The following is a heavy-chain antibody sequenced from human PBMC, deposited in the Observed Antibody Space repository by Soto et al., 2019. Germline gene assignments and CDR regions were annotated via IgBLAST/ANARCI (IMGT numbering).Heavy chain of an antibody. D-gene: IGHD5-18*01. CDR1: GGSISSYY. Sequence: QVQLQESGPGLVKPSETLSLTCTVSGGSISSYYWSWIRQPPGKGLEWIGYIYYSGSTNYNPSLKSRVTISVDTSKNQFSLKLSSVTAADTAVYYCARGIQLWLPDAFDIWGQGTMVTVSS. J-gene: IGHJ3*02. CDR3: ARGIQLWLPDAFDI. V-gene: IGHV4-59*01. CDR2: IYYSGST.